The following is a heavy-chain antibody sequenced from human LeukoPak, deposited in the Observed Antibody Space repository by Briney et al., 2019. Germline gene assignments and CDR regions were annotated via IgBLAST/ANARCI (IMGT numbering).Heavy chain of an antibody. D-gene: IGHD3-3*01. CDR2: ISYDGSNK. CDR1: GFTFSSYA. J-gene: IGHJ4*02. Sequence: GRSLRLSCAASGFTFSSYAMHWVRQAPGKGLEWVAVISYDGSNKYYADSVKGRFTISRDNSKNTLYLQMNSLRAEDTAVYYCAKASVTIFGVVNLDYWGQGTLVTVSS. V-gene: IGHV3-30-3*01. CDR3: AKASVTIFGVVNLDY.